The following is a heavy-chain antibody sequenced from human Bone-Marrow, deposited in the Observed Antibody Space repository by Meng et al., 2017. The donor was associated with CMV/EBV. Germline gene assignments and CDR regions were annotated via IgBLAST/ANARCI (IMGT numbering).Heavy chain of an antibody. Sequence: GESLKISCAASGFTFSSYAMHWVRQAPGKGLEWVAVISYDGSNKYYADSVKGRFTISRDNSKNTLYLQMNSLRAEETAMYYCAKDQLLFGGPNAYFDDWGQGTLVTVSS. CDR1: GFTFSSYA. CDR3: AKDQLLFGGPNAYFDD. J-gene: IGHJ4*02. CDR2: ISYDGSNK. D-gene: IGHD3-16*01. V-gene: IGHV3-30-3*01.